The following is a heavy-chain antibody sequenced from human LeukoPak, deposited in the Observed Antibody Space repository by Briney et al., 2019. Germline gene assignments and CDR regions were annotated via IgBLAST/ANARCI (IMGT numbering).Heavy chain of an antibody. D-gene: IGHD1-1*01. Sequence: GGSLRLSCAASGVTVSSNYMTWVRQAPGKGLECVSVIYSGGSSFYADSVKGRFTISRDNSKNTLYLQMNSLRVEDTAVYYCARLRGEAGTHLSYDYWGQGTLVTVSS. V-gene: IGHV3-66*04. CDR1: GVTVSSNY. CDR2: IYSGGSS. J-gene: IGHJ4*02. CDR3: ARLRGEAGTHLSYDY.